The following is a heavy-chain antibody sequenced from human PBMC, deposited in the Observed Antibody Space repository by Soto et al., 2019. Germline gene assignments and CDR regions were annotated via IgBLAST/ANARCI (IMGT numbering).Heavy chain of an antibody. Sequence: QVQLQESGPGLVKPSQTLSLTCTVSGGSISSGGYYWSWIRQHPGKGLEWIGYIYYSGSTYYNPSLMRRVTISVDTSKNQFSLKLSSVTAADTAVYYCGFGRFPSPVFDIWGQGTMVTVSS. V-gene: IGHV4-31*03. D-gene: IGHD3-10*01. CDR1: GGSISSGGYY. CDR3: GFGRFPSPVFDI. CDR2: IYYSGST. J-gene: IGHJ3*02.